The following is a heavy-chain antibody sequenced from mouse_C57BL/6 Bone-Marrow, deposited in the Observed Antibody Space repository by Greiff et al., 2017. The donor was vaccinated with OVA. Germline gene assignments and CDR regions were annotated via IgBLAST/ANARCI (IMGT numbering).Heavy chain of an antibody. D-gene: IGHD1-1*01. CDR2: ISSGGSYT. CDR1: GFTFSSYG. Sequence: EVKVVESGGDLVKPGGSLKLSCAASGFTFSSYGMSWVRQTPDKRLEWVATISSGGSYTYYPDSVKGRFTISRDNAKNTLYLQMSSLKSEDTAMYYCARHRYYYGSSRYWYFEVWGTGTTVTVSS. CDR3: ARHRYYYGSSRYWYFEV. V-gene: IGHV5-6*01. J-gene: IGHJ1*03.